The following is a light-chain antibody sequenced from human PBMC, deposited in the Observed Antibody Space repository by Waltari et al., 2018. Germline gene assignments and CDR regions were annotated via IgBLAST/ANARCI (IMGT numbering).Light chain of an antibody. V-gene: IGLV2-23*02. CDR2: EVY. CDR1: SSNIGSYNL. Sequence: QSALIQPASVSGSPGQSITISCTGTSSNIGSYNLVSWYQQYPGKAPKVMIYEVYKRPSGVFNRFSGSKSVNTASLTISGLQAEDETDYYCCSYAGSNSWVFGGGTKVTVL. CDR3: CSYAGSNSWV. J-gene: IGLJ3*02.